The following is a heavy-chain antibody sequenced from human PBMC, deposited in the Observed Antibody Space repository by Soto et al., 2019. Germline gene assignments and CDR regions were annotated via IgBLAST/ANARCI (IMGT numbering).Heavy chain of an antibody. D-gene: IGHD2-15*01. J-gene: IGHJ5*02. V-gene: IGHV3-30-3*01. CDR1: GFTFSSYA. Sequence: GGSLRLSCSASGFTFSSYAMHWVRQAPGKGLEWVAVISYDGSNKYYADSVKGRFTISRDNSKNTLYLQMNSLRAEDTAVYYCASLLIVVAATQSWFDPWGQGTLVTVSS. CDR3: ASLLIVVAATQSWFDP. CDR2: ISYDGSNK.